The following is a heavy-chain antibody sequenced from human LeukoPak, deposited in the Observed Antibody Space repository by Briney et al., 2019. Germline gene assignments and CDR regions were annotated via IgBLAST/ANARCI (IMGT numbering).Heavy chain of an antibody. Sequence: GGSLRLSCAASGFTFSSYSMNWVRQAPGKGLEWVSYISSSSSTIYYADSVKGRFTISRDNSKNTLYLQMNSLRAEDTAVYYCARILDSAWGELGYWGQGTLVTVSS. V-gene: IGHV3-48*01. J-gene: IGHJ4*02. CDR3: ARILDSAWGELGY. D-gene: IGHD6-19*01. CDR1: GFTFSSYS. CDR2: ISSSSSTI.